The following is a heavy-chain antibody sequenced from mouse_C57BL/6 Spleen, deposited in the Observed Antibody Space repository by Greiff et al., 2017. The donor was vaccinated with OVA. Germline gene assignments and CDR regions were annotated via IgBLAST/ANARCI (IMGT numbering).Heavy chain of an antibody. V-gene: IGHV1-52*01. J-gene: IGHJ1*03. Sequence: QVHVKQPGAELVRPGSSVKLSCKASGYTFTSYWMHWVKQRPIQGLEWIGNIDPSDSDTHYNQKFKDKATLTVDKSSSTAYMPLSSLTSEDSAVYYCARSGGSSYGYFDVWGTGTTVTVSS. CDR3: ARSGGSSYGYFDV. CDR2: IDPSDSDT. D-gene: IGHD1-1*01. CDR1: GYTFTSYW.